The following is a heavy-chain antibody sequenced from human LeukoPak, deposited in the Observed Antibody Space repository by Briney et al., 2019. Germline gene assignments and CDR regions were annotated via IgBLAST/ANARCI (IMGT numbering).Heavy chain of an antibody. CDR2: IYHSGST. J-gene: IGHJ4*02. CDR3: ARTYYYGSGRYFDY. V-gene: IGHV4-59*01. CDR1: GCSINNYY. D-gene: IGHD3-10*01. Sequence: SETLSLTCTVSGCSINNYYWSWIRQPPGKGLEWIGYIYHSGSTTYNPSLKSRVTISVDTSKNQFSLKLSSVTAADTAIYYCARTYYYGSGRYFDYWGQGTLVTVSS.